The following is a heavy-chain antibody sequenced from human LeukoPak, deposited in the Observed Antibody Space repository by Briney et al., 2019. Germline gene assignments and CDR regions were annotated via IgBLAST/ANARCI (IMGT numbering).Heavy chain of an antibody. CDR3: ARQTGPSSPDWFDS. Sequence: PSETLSLTCTVSGDSISSNGYYWGWIRQPPGKGLEWIGYTHYSGTTYYNPSLKSGGTMSVDTSKNQFSLKLTSVTASDTAIYYCARQTGPSSPDWFDSWGQGTLVAVSS. J-gene: IGHJ5*01. D-gene: IGHD1-1*01. V-gene: IGHV4-39*01. CDR2: THYSGTT. CDR1: GDSISSNGYY.